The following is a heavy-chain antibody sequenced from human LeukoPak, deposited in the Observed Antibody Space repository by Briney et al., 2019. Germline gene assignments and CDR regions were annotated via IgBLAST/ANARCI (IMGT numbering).Heavy chain of an antibody. V-gene: IGHV3-49*03. CDR3: TRDRIMTDF. Sequence: PGGSLRLSCTASGFTFGDYSMTWFRQAPGKGLGWVRFIRNKASGGTTEHAASVRGRFTTSRDDSKSIAYLQMNSLKTEDTALYYCTRDRIMTDFWGQGTLVTVSS. D-gene: IGHD2-15*01. CDR1: GFTFGDYS. CDR2: IRNKASGGTT. J-gene: IGHJ4*02.